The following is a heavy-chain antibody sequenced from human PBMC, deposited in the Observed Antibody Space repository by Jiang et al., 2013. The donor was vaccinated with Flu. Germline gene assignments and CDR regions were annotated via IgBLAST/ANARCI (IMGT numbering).Heavy chain of an antibody. J-gene: IGHJ4*02. V-gene: IGHV4-59*01. CDR2: IYYSGST. D-gene: IGHD6-19*01. CDR3: ARTGYSSGWLPMFDY. Sequence: QPPGKGLEWIGYIYYSGSTNYNPSLKSRVTISVDTSKNQFSLKLSSVTAADTAVYYCARTGYSSGWLPMFDYWGQGTLVTVSS.